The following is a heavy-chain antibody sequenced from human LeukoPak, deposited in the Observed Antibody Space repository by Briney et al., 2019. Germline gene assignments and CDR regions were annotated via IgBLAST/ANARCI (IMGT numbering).Heavy chain of an antibody. V-gene: IGHV1-46*01. J-gene: IGHJ6*03. CDR3: ARDRGSIAASDYYYYYMDV. CDR1: GYTFTSYY. CDR2: INPSGGST. Sequence: ASVKVSCKASGYTFTSYYMHWVRQAPGQGLEWMGIINPSGGSTSYAQKFQGRVTMTRDMSTSTVYMELSGLRSEDTAVYYCARDRGSIAASDYYYYYMDVWGKGTTVTVS. D-gene: IGHD6-6*01.